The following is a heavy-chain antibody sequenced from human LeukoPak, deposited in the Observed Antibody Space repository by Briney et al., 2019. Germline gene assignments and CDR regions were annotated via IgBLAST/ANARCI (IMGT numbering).Heavy chain of an antibody. V-gene: IGHV1-3*01. CDR2: INAGNGDT. CDR3: ARGGSGWPMDV. Sequence: GASVKVSCKASGYTFSIYAMYWVRQAPGQRLEWMGWINAGNGDTKYSQKFQGRVTISRDTSAYTAYMELSSLRSEDTAVYYCARGGSGWPMDVWGQGTTVTVSS. J-gene: IGHJ6*02. D-gene: IGHD6-19*01. CDR1: GYTFSIYA.